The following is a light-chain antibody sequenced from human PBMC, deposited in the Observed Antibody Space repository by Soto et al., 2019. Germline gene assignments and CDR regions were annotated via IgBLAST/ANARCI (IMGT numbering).Light chain of an antibody. V-gene: IGKV1-5*01. CDR3: QQYNSYSPMT. Sequence: DIQMTQSPSTLSASVGDRVTITCRASQSISSWLAWYQQKPGKAPKLLIYDASSLESGVPSRFSGSGSGTEFTLTSSSLQPDDFATYYCQQYNSYSPMTFGRGTKVEIK. J-gene: IGKJ1*01. CDR1: QSISSW. CDR2: DAS.